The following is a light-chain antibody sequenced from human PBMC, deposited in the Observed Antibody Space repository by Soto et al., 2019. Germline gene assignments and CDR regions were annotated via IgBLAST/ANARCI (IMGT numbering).Light chain of an antibody. CDR3: SSYTTSNTRQIV. V-gene: IGLV2-14*03. Sequence: SVLTQPASVSGSPGQSITISCTGTNKDVGGYNYVSWYQHHPGKAPKLIIYDVSNRPSGVSIRFSGSKSDNTASLTISGLQPEDEADYHCSSYTTSNTRQIVFGTGTKVTVL. CDR2: DVS. J-gene: IGLJ1*01. CDR1: NKDVGGYNY.